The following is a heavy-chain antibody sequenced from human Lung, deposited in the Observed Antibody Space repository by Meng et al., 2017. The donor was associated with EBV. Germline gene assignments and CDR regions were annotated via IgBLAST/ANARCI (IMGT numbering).Heavy chain of an antibody. Sequence: QVHLQEAGPGLVKPSGTLSLTCVVSGGSISSSNWWSWVRQPPGKGLEWIGEIYDGGNTNYNPSLKSRVTISVDKSKNQFFLKVDSVTAADTAVYYCARGHGSGLYYRSFDFWGQGTLVTVSS. J-gene: IGHJ4*02. CDR1: GGSISSSNW. CDR2: IYDGGNT. V-gene: IGHV4-4*02. D-gene: IGHD3-10*01. CDR3: ARGHGSGLYYRSFDF.